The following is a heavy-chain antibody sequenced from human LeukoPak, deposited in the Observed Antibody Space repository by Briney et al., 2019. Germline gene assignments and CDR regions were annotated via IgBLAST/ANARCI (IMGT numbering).Heavy chain of an antibody. CDR2: IYYSWST. CDR3: ARPRTPGAFHRDYFDY. CDR1: GGSISSYY. V-gene: IGHV4-59*01. Sequence: SETLSLTCTVSGGSISSYYWSCIRQPPAKGLEWIGYIYYSWSTNYNPSLKSRVSISVDTSKNQFSLKLSSVTAADTAVYYCARPRTPGAFHRDYFDYWGQGTLVTVSS. J-gene: IGHJ4*02. D-gene: IGHD1-14*01.